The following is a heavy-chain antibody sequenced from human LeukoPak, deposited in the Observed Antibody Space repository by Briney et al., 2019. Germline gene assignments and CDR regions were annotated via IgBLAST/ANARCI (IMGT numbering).Heavy chain of an antibody. CDR1: GFTFSSYS. Sequence: GGSLRLSCAASGFTFSSYSMNWVRQAPGKGLEWVSYISSSSSTIYYADSVKGRFTISRDNAKNSLYLQMNSLRAEDTAVYYCAKGRITIFGVVTQPLYYFDYWGQGALVTVSS. D-gene: IGHD3-3*01. V-gene: IGHV3-48*01. CDR3: AKGRITIFGVVTQPLYYFDY. CDR2: ISSSSSTI. J-gene: IGHJ4*02.